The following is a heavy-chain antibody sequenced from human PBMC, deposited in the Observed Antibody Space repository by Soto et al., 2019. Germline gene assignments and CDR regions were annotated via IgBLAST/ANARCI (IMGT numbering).Heavy chain of an antibody. Sequence: VGSLRLSCATSGFSFNDYAMYWVRQAPGQGLEWVAIISSDGHHQFYLDNLRGRFTVSRDNSKNTLYLQMNSLRPEDTAVYYCSRGTYYPQSSGLHADYWGPGTVVTVSS. CDR3: SRGTYYPQSSGLHADY. CDR2: ISSDGHHQ. CDR1: GFSFNDYA. V-gene: IGHV3-30*03. J-gene: IGHJ4*02. D-gene: IGHD3-22*01.